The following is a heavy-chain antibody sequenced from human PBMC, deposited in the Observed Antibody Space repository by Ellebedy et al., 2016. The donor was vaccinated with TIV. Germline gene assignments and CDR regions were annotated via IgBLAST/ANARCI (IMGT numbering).Heavy chain of an antibody. D-gene: IGHD3-10*01. J-gene: IGHJ4*02. V-gene: IGHV5-51*01. CDR3: ARSHYGSGSYYNSLGAPDY. CDR2: IYPGDSDT. Sequence: GESLKISCKGSGYSFTSYWICWVRQMPGKGLEWMGIIYPGDSDTRYSPSFQGQVTISADKSISTAYLQWSSLKASDTAMYYCARSHYGSGSYYNSLGAPDYWGQGTLVTVSS. CDR1: GYSFTSYW.